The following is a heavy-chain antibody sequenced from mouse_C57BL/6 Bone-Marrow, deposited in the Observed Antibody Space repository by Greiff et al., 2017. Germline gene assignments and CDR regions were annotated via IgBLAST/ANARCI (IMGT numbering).Heavy chain of an antibody. D-gene: IGHD1-1*01. J-gene: IGHJ4*01. V-gene: IGHV1-50*01. CDR3: ARSTHYGSSDYYAMDY. Sequence: VQLVESGAELVKPGASVKLSCKASGYTFTSYWMQWVKQRPGQGLEWIGEIDPSDSYTNYNQKFKGKATLTVDTSSSTAYMQLSSLTSEDSAVYYCARSTHYGSSDYYAMDYWGQGTSVTVSS. CDR2: IDPSDSYT. CDR1: GYTFTSYW.